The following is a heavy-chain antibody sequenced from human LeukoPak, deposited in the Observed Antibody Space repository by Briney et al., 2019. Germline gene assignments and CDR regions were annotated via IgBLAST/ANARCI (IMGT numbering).Heavy chain of an antibody. CDR1: GGSISGKY. J-gene: IGHJ5*02. V-gene: IGHV4-4*07. D-gene: IGHD3-22*01. CDR3: ARDRVVITGDWFDP. CDR2: IYTSGST. Sequence: SETLSLTCSVSGGSISGKYWSWIRQPAGKGLEWIGRIYTSGSTNYNPSLKSRVTMSVDTSKNQFSLKLSSVTAADTAVYYCARDRVVITGDWFDPWGKGTLVTVSS.